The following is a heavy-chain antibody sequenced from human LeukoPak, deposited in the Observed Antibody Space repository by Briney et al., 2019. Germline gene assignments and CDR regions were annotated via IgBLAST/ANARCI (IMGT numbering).Heavy chain of an antibody. V-gene: IGHV4-59*01. J-gene: IGHJ3*02. D-gene: IGHD4-17*01. CDR1: GGSISSYY. Sequence: PSETLSLTCTVSGGSISSYYWSWIRQPPGKGLEWIGYIYYSGSTNYNPSLKSRVTISVDTSKNQFSLKLSSVTAADTAVYYCASATPQGYGDYVRAAFDIWGQGTMVTVYS. CDR2: IYYSGST. CDR3: ASATPQGYGDYVRAAFDI.